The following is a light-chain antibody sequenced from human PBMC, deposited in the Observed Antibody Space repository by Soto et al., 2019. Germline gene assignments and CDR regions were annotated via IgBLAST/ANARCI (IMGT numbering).Light chain of an antibody. CDR3: QQRSNWPLT. V-gene: IGKV3-11*01. CDR1: QSVSSY. J-gene: IGKJ4*01. Sequence: EIVLTQSPATLSLSPGARATLSCRASQSVSSYLAWYQQKPGQAPRLLIYDASNRATGILARFSGSGSGTDFTLTISSLEPEDFAVYYCQQRSNWPLTFGGGTKVEIK. CDR2: DAS.